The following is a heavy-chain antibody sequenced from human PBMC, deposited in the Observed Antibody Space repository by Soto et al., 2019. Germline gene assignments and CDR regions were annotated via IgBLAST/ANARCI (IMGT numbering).Heavy chain of an antibody. V-gene: IGHV1-18*01. J-gene: IGHJ4*02. CDR3: ARLYSSGWYYYFDY. Sequence: ASVKVSCKASGYTFTSYCISWVRQAPGQGLEWMGWISAYNGNTNYAQKLQGRVTMTTDTSTSTAYMELRSLRSDDTAVYYCARLYSSGWYYYFDYWGQGTLVTVSS. D-gene: IGHD6-19*01. CDR1: GYTFTSYC. CDR2: ISAYNGNT.